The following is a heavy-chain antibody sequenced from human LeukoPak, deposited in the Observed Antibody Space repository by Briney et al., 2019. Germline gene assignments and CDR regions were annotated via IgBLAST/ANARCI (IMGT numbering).Heavy chain of an antibody. D-gene: IGHD6-19*01. CDR2: ISNTGGRT. J-gene: IGHJ6*02. Sequence: TGGSLRLSCAGSGFNFGGNTMSWVRQAPGRGLEWVSAISNTGGRTDYADSVRGRFTISRDNSKSTLYLQMDSLRAEDTAVYYCARHKYSSGWGGFDVWGQGTTVTVSS. CDR1: GFNFGGNT. CDR3: ARHKYSSGWGGFDV. V-gene: IGHV3-23*01.